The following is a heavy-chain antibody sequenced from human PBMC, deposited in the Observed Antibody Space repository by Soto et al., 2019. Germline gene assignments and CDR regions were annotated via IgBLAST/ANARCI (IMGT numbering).Heavy chain of an antibody. Sequence: QVQLVQSGAEVKKPGSSVKVSCKGSGDTFHRHALSWVRQAPGQGLEWMGGIIPMFGTANYAQKFQGRVTITADTSKSTAYMELSSLRFEDTAFYYCAVIGYDLDYWGQGTLVAVSS. CDR2: IIPMFGTA. D-gene: IGHD5-12*01. J-gene: IGHJ4*02. V-gene: IGHV1-69*06. CDR3: AVIGYDLDY. CDR1: GDTFHRHA.